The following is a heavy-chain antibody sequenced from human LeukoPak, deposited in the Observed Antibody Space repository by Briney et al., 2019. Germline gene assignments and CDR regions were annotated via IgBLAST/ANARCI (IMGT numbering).Heavy chain of an antibody. Sequence: PGGSLRLSCAASVFTFSSYAMHWVRQAPGKGLEWVAVISYDGSNKYYADSVKGRFTSSRDNSKNTLYLQMNSLRAEDTADYYCARDLSYGDSGFDYWGQGTLVTVSS. J-gene: IGHJ4*02. D-gene: IGHD4-17*01. CDR3: ARDLSYGDSGFDY. CDR2: ISYDGSNK. CDR1: VFTFSSYA. V-gene: IGHV3-30-3*01.